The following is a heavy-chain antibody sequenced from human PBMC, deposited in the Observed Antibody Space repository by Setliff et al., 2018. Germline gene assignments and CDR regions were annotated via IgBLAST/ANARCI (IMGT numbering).Heavy chain of an antibody. Sequence: PGGSLRLSCAASEFRFSDYNMNWVRQAPGKGLEWVASISPSGSFIYYADSVKGRFTISRDNAENSLYLQMNSLRAEDTAVYYCARSETCHSTHCSPYDYWGQGTPVTVSS. CDR2: ISPSGSFI. J-gene: IGHJ4*02. CDR3: ARSETCHSTHCSPYDY. CDR1: EFRFSDYN. V-gene: IGHV3-21*01. D-gene: IGHD2-2*01.